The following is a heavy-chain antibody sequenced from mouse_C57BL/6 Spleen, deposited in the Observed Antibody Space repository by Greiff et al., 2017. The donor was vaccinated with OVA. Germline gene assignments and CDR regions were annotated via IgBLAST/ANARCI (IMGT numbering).Heavy chain of an antibody. CDR1: GFTFSDYG. J-gene: IGHJ4*01. CDR3: AREGQGYAMDY. V-gene: IGHV5-17*01. Sequence: EVNVVESGGGLVKPGGSLKLSCAASGFTFSDYGMHWVRQAPEKGLEWVAYISSGSSTIYYADTVKGRFTISRDNAKNTLFLQMTSLRSEDTAMYYCAREGQGYAMDYWGQGTSVTVSS. D-gene: IGHD3-3*01. CDR2: ISSGSSTI.